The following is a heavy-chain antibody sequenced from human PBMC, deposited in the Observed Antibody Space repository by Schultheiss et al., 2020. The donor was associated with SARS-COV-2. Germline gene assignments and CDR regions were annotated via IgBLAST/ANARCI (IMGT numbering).Heavy chain of an antibody. D-gene: IGHD3-22*01. CDR1: GGSISSSSYY. CDR2: INHSGST. Sequence: SETLSLTCTVSGGSISSSSYYWGWIRQPPGKGLEWIGEINHSGSTNYNPSLKSRVTISVDTSKNQFSLKLSSVTAADTAVYYCARARLGGSGYYFYYYYGMDVWGQGTTVTVSS. CDR3: ARARLGGSGYYFYYYYGMDV. J-gene: IGHJ6*02. V-gene: IGHV4-39*07.